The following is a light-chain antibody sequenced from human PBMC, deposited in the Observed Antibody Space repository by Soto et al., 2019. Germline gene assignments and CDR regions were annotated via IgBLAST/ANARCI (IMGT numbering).Light chain of an antibody. CDR1: QSLLHSNGYNY. CDR3: MLALQTPYT. J-gene: IGKJ2*01. CDR2: LCS. Sequence: DIVMTQSPLSLPVTPGEPASISCRSSQSLLHSNGYNYLDWYLQKPGQSRQLLIYLCSNRASWGRSRNNGRGSGTDCTLSISRGKAEDGGVYYCMLALQTPYTFGQGTKLEIK. V-gene: IGKV2-28*01.